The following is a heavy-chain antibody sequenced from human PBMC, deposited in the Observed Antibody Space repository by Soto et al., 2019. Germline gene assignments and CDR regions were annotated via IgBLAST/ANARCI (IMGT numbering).Heavy chain of an antibody. CDR1: GYTFISYP. D-gene: IGHD3-9*01. CDR2: INAGNGNT. V-gene: IGHV1-3*01. CDR3: AMTGYYMEPYFDY. J-gene: IGHJ4*02. Sequence: ASVKVSCKASGYTFISYPMHWVRQAPGQRLEWMGWINAGNGNTKYSQKFQGRVTITRDTSASTAYMELSSLRSEDTAVYYCAMTGYYMEPYFDYWGQGTLVTVSS.